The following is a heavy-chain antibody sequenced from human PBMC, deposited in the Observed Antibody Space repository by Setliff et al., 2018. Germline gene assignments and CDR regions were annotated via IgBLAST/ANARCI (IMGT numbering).Heavy chain of an antibody. CDR3: ARGYSGYDNPWTDYYGMDV. CDR1: GGTFGSYA. Sequence: SVKVSCKASGGTFGSYAISWVRQAPGQGLEWMGGIIPIFGTANYAQKFQGRVTITTDESTSTAYMELSSLRSEDTAVYYCARGYSGYDNPWTDYYGMDVWGQGTTVTVSS. CDR2: IIPIFGTA. D-gene: IGHD5-12*01. V-gene: IGHV1-69*05. J-gene: IGHJ6*02.